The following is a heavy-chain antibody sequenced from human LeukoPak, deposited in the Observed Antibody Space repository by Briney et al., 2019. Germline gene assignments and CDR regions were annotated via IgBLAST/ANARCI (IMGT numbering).Heavy chain of an antibody. D-gene: IGHD6-13*01. CDR3: ARDRTHYSSSWYGGVYYGMDV. CDR2: INPNSGGT. Sequence: ASVKVSCKASGYTFTGYYMHWVRQAPGQGLEWMGWINPNSGGTNYAQKFQGWVTMTRDTSISTAYMELSRLRSDDTAVYYCARDRTHYSSSWYGGVYYGMDVWGQGTTVTVSS. CDR1: GYTFTGYY. J-gene: IGHJ6*02. V-gene: IGHV1-2*04.